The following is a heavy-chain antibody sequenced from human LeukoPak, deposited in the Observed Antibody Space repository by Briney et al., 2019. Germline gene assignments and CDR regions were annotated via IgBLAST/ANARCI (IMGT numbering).Heavy chain of an antibody. Sequence: GGSLRLSCVVSGFTFSNYWMSWVRQAPGKGLEWVSSISWSGDRMGYADAVKGRFTISRDNAKNSLFLQMNSLRVEDTALYYCAKDLGGSATTVWGQGTLVTV. J-gene: IGHJ4*02. CDR1: GFTFSNYW. D-gene: IGHD2-2*01. V-gene: IGHV3-9*01. CDR3: AKDLGGSATTV. CDR2: ISWSGDRM.